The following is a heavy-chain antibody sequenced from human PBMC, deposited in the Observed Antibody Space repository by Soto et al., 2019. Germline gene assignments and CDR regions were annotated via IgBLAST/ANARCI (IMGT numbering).Heavy chain of an antibody. J-gene: IGHJ6*02. D-gene: IGHD1-26*01. V-gene: IGHV3-48*02. CDR3: ARDQDGTYYYGMDV. CDR1: GFTFSRFS. CDR2: ISSSSSTI. Sequence: GGSLRLSCAAYGFTFSRFSMNWVRQAPGKELEWVSYISSSSSTIYYADSVKGRFAISRDNAKNSLYLQMNSLRDEDTAVYYCARDQDGTYYYGMDVWGQGTTVTVSS.